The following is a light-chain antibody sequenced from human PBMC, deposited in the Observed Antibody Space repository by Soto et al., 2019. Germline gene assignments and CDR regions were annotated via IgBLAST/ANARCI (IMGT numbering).Light chain of an antibody. J-gene: IGKJ2*02. CDR1: QSVRSNY. V-gene: IGKV3-20*01. CDR2: VAS. Sequence: EIVLTQSPGTLSLSPGERATLSCRASQSVRSNYLAWYQQKPGQAPSLLIYVASTRATGIPDRFSGSGSGTDFTLTITRLEPEDFAVYYCHQYGISPWTFGQGTKLEIK. CDR3: HQYGISPWT.